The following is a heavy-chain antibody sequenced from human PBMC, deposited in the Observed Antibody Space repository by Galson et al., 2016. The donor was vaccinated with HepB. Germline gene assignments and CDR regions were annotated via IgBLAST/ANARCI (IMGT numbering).Heavy chain of an antibody. CDR1: GFTFSSYA. J-gene: IGHJ4*02. CDR2: ITDNGNNK. V-gene: IGHV3-33*05. D-gene: IGHD2-21*01. CDR3: PRDSGDPGPLDY. Sequence: SLRLSCAASGFTFSSYAMHWVRQAPGKGLEWVAYITDNGNNKYYADSVKGRFTISRDNPKNPVYLQLNSLRAEDTAVYYCPRDSGDPGPLDYWGRGTLVTVSS.